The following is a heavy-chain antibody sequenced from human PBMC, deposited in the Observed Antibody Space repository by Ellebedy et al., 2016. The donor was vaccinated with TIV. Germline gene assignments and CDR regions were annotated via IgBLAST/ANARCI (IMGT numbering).Heavy chain of an antibody. CDR1: GFNFNDYA. CDR3: ACSTPYSGPGGNWFDP. V-gene: IGHV3-20*04. J-gene: IGHJ5*02. D-gene: IGHD3-10*01. CDR2: INWSGGIT. Sequence: PGGSLRLSCAASGFNFNDYAMTWVRQPPGKGLEWVSDINWSGGITDYADSVKGRFTISRDNTKNTLYLQMDSLRVGDTAFYYCACSTPYSGPGGNWFDPWGQGAQVTVSS.